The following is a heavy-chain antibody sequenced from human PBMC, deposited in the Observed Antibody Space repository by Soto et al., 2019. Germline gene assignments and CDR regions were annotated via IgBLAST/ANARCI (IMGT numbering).Heavy chain of an antibody. V-gene: IGHV3-23*01. CDR3: VRDWIGDSCSRGGCLGF. CDR2: IDDSGTTT. D-gene: IGHD2-15*01. CDR1: GFTFSTYA. Sequence: GGSLRLSCAASGFTFSTYAMSWVRQAPGKGLEWVSSIDDSGTTTYYADDVKGRFTVSRDNSKNTLYLQMNSLRAEDTALYYCVRDWIGDSCSRGGCLGFWGQGKLVTVSS. J-gene: IGHJ4*02.